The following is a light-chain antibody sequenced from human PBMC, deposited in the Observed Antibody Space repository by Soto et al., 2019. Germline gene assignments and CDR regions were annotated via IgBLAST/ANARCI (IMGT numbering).Light chain of an antibody. Sequence: EIVLTQSPGTLSLSPGERATLSCSASQSVSSSYLAWYQQKPGQAPRLLIYGASSRATGIPDRFSGSGSGTDFTLTISRLEPEDFAVYYCQQYGSSHLTFGGGTKVDI. J-gene: IGKJ4*01. V-gene: IGKV3-20*01. CDR1: QSVSSSY. CDR3: QQYGSSHLT. CDR2: GAS.